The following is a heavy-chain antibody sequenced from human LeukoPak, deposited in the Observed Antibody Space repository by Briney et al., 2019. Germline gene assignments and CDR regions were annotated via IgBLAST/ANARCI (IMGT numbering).Heavy chain of an antibody. Sequence: PGGSLRLSCAASGFTFSSYAMSWVRQAPGKGLEWVSAISGSGGSTYYADSVKGRLTISRDNSKNTPYLQMNSLRAEDTAVYYCAKDKGGLPRPAFDIWGQGTMVTVSS. J-gene: IGHJ3*02. V-gene: IGHV3-23*01. CDR3: AKDKGGLPRPAFDI. CDR2: ISGSGGST. CDR1: GFTFSSYA. D-gene: IGHD1-1*01.